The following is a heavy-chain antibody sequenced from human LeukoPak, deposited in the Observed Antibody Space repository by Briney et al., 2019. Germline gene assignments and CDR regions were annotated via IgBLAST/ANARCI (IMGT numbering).Heavy chain of an antibody. CDR3: ASHPHFQAPFDY. Sequence: GGSLRLSCAASGFTVSSNYMSWVRQAPGKGLEWVSVIYSGGSTYYADSVKGRFTISRDNSKNTLYLQMSSLRAEDTAVYYCASHPHFQAPFDYWGQGTLVTVSS. CDR1: GFTVSSNY. V-gene: IGHV3-53*01. J-gene: IGHJ4*02. D-gene: IGHD2/OR15-2a*01. CDR2: IYSGGST.